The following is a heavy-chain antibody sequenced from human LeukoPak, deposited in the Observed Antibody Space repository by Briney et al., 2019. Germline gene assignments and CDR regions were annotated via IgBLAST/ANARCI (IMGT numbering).Heavy chain of an antibody. D-gene: IGHD3-22*01. Sequence: ASVKVSCKASGYTFTSYGISWVRQAPGQGLEWMGWISAYNGNTNYAQKLQGRVTMTTDTSTSTAYMELRSLRSDDTAVHYCARLIVVVDDYYFDYWGQGTLVTVSS. CDR3: ARLIVVVDDYYFDY. V-gene: IGHV1-18*01. CDR1: GYTFTSYG. CDR2: ISAYNGNT. J-gene: IGHJ4*02.